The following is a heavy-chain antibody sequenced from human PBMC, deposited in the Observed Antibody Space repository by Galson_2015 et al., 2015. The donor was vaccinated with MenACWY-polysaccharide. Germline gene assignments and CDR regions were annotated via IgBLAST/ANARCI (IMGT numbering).Heavy chain of an antibody. Sequence: SLRLSCAASGFTFKHYGMHWVRQAPGKGLEWVAFIRRDGTNEDYVDSVRGRFTISRDNSKNTLYLQMSSLRTEDTAVYFCAKQAYSSGCDYWGLGTLVTVSS. CDR2: IRRDGTNE. V-gene: IGHV3-30*02. J-gene: IGHJ4*02. CDR1: GFTFKHYG. CDR3: AKQAYSSGCDY. D-gene: IGHD6-19*01.